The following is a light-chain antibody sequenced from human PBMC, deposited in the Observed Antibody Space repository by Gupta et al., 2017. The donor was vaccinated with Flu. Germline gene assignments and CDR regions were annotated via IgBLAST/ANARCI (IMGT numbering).Light chain of an antibody. Sequence: EIIMTQSPVTLSVSPGERATLSCGASQNVGFYLAWYQQAPGQAPRLLVYGASTRSTGVPARFSGRASATEFTLSISILHSEDFAVYCSQQEHAWPNTFGHGTKVDIK. J-gene: IGKJ3*01. CDR3: QQEHAWPNT. CDR2: GAS. CDR1: QNVGFY. V-gene: IGKV3-15*01.